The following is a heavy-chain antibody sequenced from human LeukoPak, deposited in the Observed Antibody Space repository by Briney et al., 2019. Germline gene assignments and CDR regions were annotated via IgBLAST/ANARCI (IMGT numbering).Heavy chain of an antibody. CDR2: IYYSGST. J-gene: IGHJ4*02. D-gene: IGHD4-17*01. CDR1: GGSISSYY. Sequence: SETLSLTCTVSGGSISSYYWSWIRQPPGKGLEWIGYIYYSGSTNYNPSLKSRVTISVDTSKNQFSLKLSSVTAADTAVYYCARYGKIYGDYDNYFDYWGQGTLLTVSS. V-gene: IGHV4-59*01. CDR3: ARYGKIYGDYDNYFDY.